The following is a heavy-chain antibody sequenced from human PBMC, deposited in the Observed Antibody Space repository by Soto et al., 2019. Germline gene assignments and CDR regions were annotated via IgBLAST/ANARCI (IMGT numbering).Heavy chain of an antibody. CDR2: ISSSSSYI. Sequence: EVQLVESGGGLVKPGGSLRLSCAASGFTFSSYTMNWVRQAPGKGLEWVSSISSSSSYIYYADSVKGRFTTSLDNAKNSLYLQMNSLRAEDTAVYYCARGYSSGDYGGQGTLVTVSS. CDR3: ARGYSSGDY. J-gene: IGHJ4*02. V-gene: IGHV3-21*01. D-gene: IGHD6-19*01. CDR1: GFTFSSYT.